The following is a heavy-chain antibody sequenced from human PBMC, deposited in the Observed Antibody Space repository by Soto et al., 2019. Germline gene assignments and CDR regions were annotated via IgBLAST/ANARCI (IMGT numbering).Heavy chain of an antibody. CDR2: IIPIFGTA. CDR3: ASNTAGTEDYYYYGMDV. Sequence: GASVKVSCKASGVTFSSYAISWVRQAPGQGLEWMGGIIPIFGTANYAQKFQGRVTITADESTSTAYMELSSLRSEDTAVYYCASNTAGTEDYYYYGMDVWGQGTTVTVSS. D-gene: IGHD6-13*01. CDR1: GVTFSSYA. V-gene: IGHV1-69*13. J-gene: IGHJ6*02.